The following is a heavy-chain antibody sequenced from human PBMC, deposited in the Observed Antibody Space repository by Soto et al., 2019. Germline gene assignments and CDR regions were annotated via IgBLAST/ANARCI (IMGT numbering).Heavy chain of an antibody. V-gene: IGHV4-59*01. CDR2: VYYSGST. J-gene: IGHJ4*02. CDR3: ARDGHGGNQFDY. D-gene: IGHD2-15*01. CDR1: GDSISSYY. Sequence: TLSLTCTFSGDSISSYYWSWIRQPPGKGLEWIGYVYYSGSTNYNPSLKSRVTISVDTSKNQFSLRLSSVTAADTAVYYCARDGHGGNQFDYWGQGTLVTVSS.